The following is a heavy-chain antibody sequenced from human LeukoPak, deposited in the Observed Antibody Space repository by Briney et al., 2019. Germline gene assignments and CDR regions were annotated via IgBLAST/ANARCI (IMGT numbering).Heavy chain of an antibody. Sequence: SETLSLTCTVSGGSISTSSYYWGRIRQPPGTGLEWIGSIYYSGSTYYNPSLKSRVTISVDTSKNQFSLKLSSVTAADTAVYFCARHSHSSSDFYYYYMDVWGKGTTVTVSS. J-gene: IGHJ6*03. CDR3: ARHSHSSSDFYYYYMDV. V-gene: IGHV4-39*01. CDR2: IYYSGST. CDR1: GGSISTSSYY. D-gene: IGHD6-6*01.